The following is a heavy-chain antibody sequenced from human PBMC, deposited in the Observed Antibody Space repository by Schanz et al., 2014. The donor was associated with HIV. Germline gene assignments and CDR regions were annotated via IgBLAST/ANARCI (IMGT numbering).Heavy chain of an antibody. Sequence: QVRLVESGGGVVQPGRSLRLSCAASGFTFSSYGMHWVRQAPGKGLEWVAVSWYDGTNKYYADSVKGRFTISRDNSKNTVFLQMNSLRAEDTAVYYCAKDEYYYGSGSYIYFYYGMDVWGQGTTVTVSS. D-gene: IGHD3-10*01. CDR1: GFTFSSYG. CDR3: AKDEYYYGSGSYIYFYYGMDV. CDR2: SWYDGTNK. J-gene: IGHJ6*02. V-gene: IGHV3-33*06.